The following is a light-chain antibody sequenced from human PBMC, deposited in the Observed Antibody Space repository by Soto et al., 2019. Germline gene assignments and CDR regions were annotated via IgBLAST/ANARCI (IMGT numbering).Light chain of an antibody. V-gene: IGKV1-33*01. Sequence: DLPMTQSPSSLSASLGYRFTITFQASQDISNYLNWYQQKLGKAPKLLIYDASNLETGVTSRFSGSGSGTDFTFTISSLQPEDIATYYCQQYSHLITFGQGTRLEIK. CDR1: QDISNY. J-gene: IGKJ5*01. CDR2: DAS. CDR3: QQYSHLIT.